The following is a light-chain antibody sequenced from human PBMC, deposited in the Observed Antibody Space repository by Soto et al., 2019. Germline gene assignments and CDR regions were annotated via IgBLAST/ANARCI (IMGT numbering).Light chain of an antibody. CDR3: QQYGTSPRWT. V-gene: IGKV3-20*01. CDR2: GAS. Sequence: IVLTQSPATLFFSPGERATLSCRASQNIGTYLAWYQQKPGQAPRLLTFGASTRANGVPDRFSGSGSGTDFTLTINRLDPEDFAVYYCQQYGTSPRWTSGQGTKVDIK. CDR1: QNIGTY. J-gene: IGKJ1*01.